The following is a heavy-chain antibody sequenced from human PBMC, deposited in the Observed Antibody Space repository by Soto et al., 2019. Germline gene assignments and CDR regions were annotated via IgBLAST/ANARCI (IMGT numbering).Heavy chain of an antibody. V-gene: IGHV3-30*03. CDR1: GFTFSTYG. D-gene: IGHD1-20*01. CDR2: ISYDGSNK. J-gene: IGHJ6*02. Sequence: GGSLRLSCAASGFTFSTYGMHWVRQAPGKGLGWVAVISYDGSNKYYADPVKGRFTISRDNSKNTLYLQMNSLRAEDTAVYYCARVITGYYYGMDVWGQGTTVTVSS. CDR3: ARVITGYYYGMDV.